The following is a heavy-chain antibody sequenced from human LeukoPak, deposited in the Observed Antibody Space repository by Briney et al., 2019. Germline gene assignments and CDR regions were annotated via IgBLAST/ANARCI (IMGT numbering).Heavy chain of an antibody. D-gene: IGHD6-6*01. CDR3: AGISYSGTWPVGY. V-gene: IGHV3-23*01. Sequence: GGSLRLSCTAPGFAFSVYAMSWLRQPPGKGLEWVSTINANSGTTSYAASVRGRFTISRDNSKNTVSLHMDSLRVEDTAVYYCAGISYSGTWPVGYWGQGTLVTV. CDR1: GFAFSVYA. J-gene: IGHJ4*02. CDR2: INANSGTT.